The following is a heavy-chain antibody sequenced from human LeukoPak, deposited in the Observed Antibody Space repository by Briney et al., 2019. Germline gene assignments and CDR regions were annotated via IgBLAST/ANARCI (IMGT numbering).Heavy chain of an antibody. Sequence: PGGSLRLSCAASGFTFSSYWMSWVRQAPGKGLEWVANIKQDGSEKYYVDSVKGRFTISRDNAKNSLYLQMNSLRAEDTAVYYCARGGPYCSSTSCYKKRGLDAFDIWGQGTMVTVSS. V-gene: IGHV3-7*01. CDR3: ARGGPYCSSTSCYKKRGLDAFDI. CDR2: IKQDGSEK. J-gene: IGHJ3*02. CDR1: GFTFSSYW. D-gene: IGHD2-2*02.